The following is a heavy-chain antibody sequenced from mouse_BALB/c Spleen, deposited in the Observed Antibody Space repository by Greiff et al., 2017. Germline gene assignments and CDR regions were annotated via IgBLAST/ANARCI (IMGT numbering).Heavy chain of an antibody. CDR2: SRNKANDYTT. CDR3: ARDALNWDYFDY. V-gene: IGHV7-1*02. Sequence: EVKLMESGGGLVQPGGSLRLSCATSGFTFSDFYMEWVRQPPGKRLEWIAASRNKANDYTTEYSASVKGRFIVSRDTSQSILYLQMNALRAEDTAIYYWARDALNWDYFDYWGQGTTLTVSS. D-gene: IGHD4-1*01. J-gene: IGHJ2*01. CDR1: GFTFSDFY.